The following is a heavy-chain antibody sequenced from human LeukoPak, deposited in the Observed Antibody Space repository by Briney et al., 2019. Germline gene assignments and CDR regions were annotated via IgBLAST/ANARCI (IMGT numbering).Heavy chain of an antibody. V-gene: IGHV1-69*13. D-gene: IGHD3-22*01. CDR2: IIPIFGTA. J-gene: IGHJ6*04. Sequence: ASVKVSCKASGGTFSSSAISWVRQAPGQGLEWMGGIIPIFGTANYAQKFQGRVTITADESTSTAYMELSSLRSEDTAVYYCARDHYDSRNPMDVWGKGTTVTVSS. CDR1: GGTFSSSA. CDR3: ARDHYDSRNPMDV.